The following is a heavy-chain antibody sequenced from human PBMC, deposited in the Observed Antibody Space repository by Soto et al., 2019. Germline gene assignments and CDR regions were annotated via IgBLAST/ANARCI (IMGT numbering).Heavy chain of an antibody. CDR3: ATPPDYNWNDY. J-gene: IGHJ4*02. Sequence: EVQLLESGGGLVQPGGSLRLSCAASGFTFSSYAMSWVRQAPGKGLEWISAVSGSGGSTYYADSVKGRFTISRDNSKDTRDLHMNNLRAEDTAVYYCATPPDYNWNDYWGQGTLVTVSS. CDR2: VSGSGGST. CDR1: GFTFSSYA. D-gene: IGHD1-20*01. V-gene: IGHV3-23*01.